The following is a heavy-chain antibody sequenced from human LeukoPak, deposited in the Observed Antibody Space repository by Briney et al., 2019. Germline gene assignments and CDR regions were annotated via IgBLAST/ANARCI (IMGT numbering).Heavy chain of an antibody. CDR3: ALQYSSSWYAYFDY. V-gene: IGHV1-2*02. D-gene: IGHD6-13*01. CDR2: INPNSGGT. Sequence: ASVKVSCKASGYTFTGYYMHWVRQAPGQGLEWMGWINPNSGGTNYAQEFQGRVTMTRDTSISTAYMELSRLRSDDTAVYYCALQYSSSWYAYFDYWGQGSQVTVSS. CDR1: GYTFTGYY. J-gene: IGHJ4*02.